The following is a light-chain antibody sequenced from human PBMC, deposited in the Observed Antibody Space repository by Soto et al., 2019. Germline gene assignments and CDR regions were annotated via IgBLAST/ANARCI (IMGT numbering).Light chain of an antibody. J-gene: IGKJ5*01. CDR2: GAS. V-gene: IGKV3-20*01. CDR3: QQYSSSPSIT. CDR1: QSVSSSY. Sequence: DIVLTKSPGTLSLSPGERATLSCRASQSVSSSYVAWYQQKPGQAPRLLIYGASSRATGIPDRFSGSGSGTDFTLTISRLEPEDFAVYYCQQYSSSPSITFGQGTRLEI.